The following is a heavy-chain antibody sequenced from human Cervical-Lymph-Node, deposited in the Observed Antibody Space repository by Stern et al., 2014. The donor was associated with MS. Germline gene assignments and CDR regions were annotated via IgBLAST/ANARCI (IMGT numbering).Heavy chain of an antibody. CDR2: IYPGDGST. CDR1: GYTFTSYY. CDR3: ARKAVAGQRAGMDV. J-gene: IGHJ6*02. V-gene: IGHV1-46*03. D-gene: IGHD6-19*01. Sequence: VQLVESGAEVQKPGASVKVSCKASGYTFTSYYIHWVRQAPGQGLEWMGLIYPGDGSTTYAQNFQGRVTLTRDTSTSTVYMDLRSLRSDDTALYYCARKAVAGQRAGMDVWGQGTTVIVSS.